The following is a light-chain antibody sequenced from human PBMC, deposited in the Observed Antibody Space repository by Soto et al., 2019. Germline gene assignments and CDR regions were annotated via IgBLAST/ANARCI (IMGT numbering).Light chain of an antibody. Sequence: DIHLTQSPSTLSASVGDRVTITCRASQTISSWLAWYQQKPGKAPNLLIYKTSNLESGVPSRFSGSGSGTEFTLTISSLQPDDFATYYCQYYNDYCWTFGQGTKVEIK. J-gene: IGKJ1*01. V-gene: IGKV1-5*03. CDR1: QTISSW. CDR2: KTS. CDR3: QYYNDYCWT.